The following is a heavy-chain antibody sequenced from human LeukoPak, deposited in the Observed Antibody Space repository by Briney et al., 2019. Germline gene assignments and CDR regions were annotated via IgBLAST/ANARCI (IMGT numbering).Heavy chain of an antibody. J-gene: IGHJ4*02. Sequence: PSETLSLTCTVSGGSTSSYYWSWIRQPPGKGLEWIGYIYYSGSTNYNPSLKSRVTISVDTSKNQFSLKLSSVTAADTAVYYCARSTSRPYYYDSSGYYYFDYWGQGTLVTVSS. D-gene: IGHD3-22*01. CDR1: GGSTSSYY. CDR2: IYYSGST. V-gene: IGHV4-59*01. CDR3: ARSTSRPYYYDSSGYYYFDY.